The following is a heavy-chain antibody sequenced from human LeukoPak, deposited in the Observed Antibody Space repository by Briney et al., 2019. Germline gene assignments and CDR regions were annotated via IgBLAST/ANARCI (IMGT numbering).Heavy chain of an antibody. D-gene: IGHD4-23*01. Sequence: GGSLRLSCATSGFTFSSYSMNWVRQAPGKGLEWVSYISSSSSTIYYVDSVKGRFAISRDNAKNSLYLQMNSLRDEDTAVYYCARVAAGYSVNYFDYWGQGTLVTVSS. J-gene: IGHJ4*02. CDR1: GFTFSSYS. CDR3: ARVAAGYSVNYFDY. V-gene: IGHV3-48*02. CDR2: ISSSSSTI.